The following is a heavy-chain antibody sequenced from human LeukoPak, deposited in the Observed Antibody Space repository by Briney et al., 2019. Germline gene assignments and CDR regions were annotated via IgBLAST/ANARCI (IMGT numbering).Heavy chain of an antibody. CDR2: IYYSGST. Sequence: SETLSLTCTVSGGSISSSSYYWGWIRQPPGKGLEWIGSIYYSGSTYYNPSLKSRVTISVDTSKNQFSLKLSSVTAADTAVYYCAREGGYSSGWYIYWGQGTLVTVSS. D-gene: IGHD6-19*01. CDR3: AREGGYSSGWYIY. V-gene: IGHV4-39*07. J-gene: IGHJ4*02. CDR1: GGSISSSSYY.